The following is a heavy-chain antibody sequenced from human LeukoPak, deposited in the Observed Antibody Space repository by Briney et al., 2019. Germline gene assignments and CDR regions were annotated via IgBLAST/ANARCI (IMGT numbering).Heavy chain of an antibody. CDR1: GFTFSYYW. Sequence: GGSLRLSGVASGFTFSYYWMSWVRQAPGTGLEWVATIEPDGRQKYYVDSVRGRFTISRDNPQKSLYLQMNSLRAEDTAVYYCASVTNLDVWGQGTTVIVSS. CDR2: IEPDGRQK. V-gene: IGHV3-7*01. CDR3: ASVTNLDV. D-gene: IGHD1-1*01. J-gene: IGHJ6*02.